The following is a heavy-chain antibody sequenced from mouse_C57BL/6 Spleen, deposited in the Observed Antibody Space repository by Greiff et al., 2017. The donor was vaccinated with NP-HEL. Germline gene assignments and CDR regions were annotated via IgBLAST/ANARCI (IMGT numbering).Heavy chain of an antibody. Sequence: EVQGVESGGGLVQPKGSLKLSCAASGFSFNTYAMNWVRQAPGKGLEWVARIRSKSNNYATYYADSVKDRFTISRDDSESMLYLQMNNLKTEDTAMYYCVRQDYGSSYNYAMDYWGQGTSVTVSA. J-gene: IGHJ4*01. CDR3: VRQDYGSSYNYAMDY. D-gene: IGHD1-1*01. V-gene: IGHV10-1*01. CDR1: GFSFNTYA. CDR2: IRSKSNNYAT.